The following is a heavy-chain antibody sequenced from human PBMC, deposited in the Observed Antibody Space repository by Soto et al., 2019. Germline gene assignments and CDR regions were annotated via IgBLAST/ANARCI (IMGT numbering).Heavy chain of an antibody. CDR2: IKNDGTGT. CDR1: GFTFSSYS. V-gene: IGHV3-74*03. D-gene: IGHD4-4*01. CDR3: ARPLWRDDYNWGYFDL. J-gene: IGHJ2*01. Sequence: PGGSLRLSCAASGFTFSSYSMNWVRQAPGKGLEWVSRIKNDGTGTMYADSVKGRLSISRDNAKNTLYLQMNSLRDEDTAVYYCARPLWRDDYNWGYFDLWGRGTLVTVSS.